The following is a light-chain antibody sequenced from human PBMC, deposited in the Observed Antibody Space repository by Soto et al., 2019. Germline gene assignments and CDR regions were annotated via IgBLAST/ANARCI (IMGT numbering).Light chain of an antibody. V-gene: IGKV1-39*01. J-gene: IGKJ1*01. CDR2: AAS. CDR3: QQSIITPRT. Sequence: DIQVTQSPFSLSASVGDRVTITCRASESISSYLTWYQQKPGKAPKLVIHAASSLQSGVPSRFSGSGSGTDFTLTISSLQPEDVATYYCQQSIITPRTFGQGTKVELK. CDR1: ESISSY.